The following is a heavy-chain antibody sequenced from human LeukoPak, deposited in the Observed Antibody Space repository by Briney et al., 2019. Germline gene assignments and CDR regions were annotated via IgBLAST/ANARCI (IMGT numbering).Heavy chain of an antibody. J-gene: IGHJ4*02. CDR2: IYYSGST. CDR3: ARLGHCSGYSCLNDY. V-gene: IGHV4-59*01. Sequence: SETLSLTCTVSGGSLTNFYWSWIRQPPGKGLEWLGYIYYSGSTTYNPSLKSRVTISVDTSKNQFSLKLSSVTAADTAMYYCARLGHCSGYSCLNDYWGRGTLVTVSS. CDR1: GGSLTNFY. D-gene: IGHD2-15*01.